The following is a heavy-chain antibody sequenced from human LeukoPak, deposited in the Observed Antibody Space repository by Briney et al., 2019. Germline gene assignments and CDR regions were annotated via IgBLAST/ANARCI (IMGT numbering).Heavy chain of an antibody. CDR3: VSPYGGLLDY. D-gene: IGHD3-10*01. V-gene: IGHV3-48*03. Sequence: PGGSLRLSCAASGFTFSSYEMNWVRQAPGKGLEWVSYISGSGTTIYYADSVRGRFTISRDNAKNSLYLQMNSLRAEDTAVYYCVSPYGGLLDYWGQGTLASVCS. J-gene: IGHJ4*02. CDR1: GFTFSSYE. CDR2: ISGSGTTI.